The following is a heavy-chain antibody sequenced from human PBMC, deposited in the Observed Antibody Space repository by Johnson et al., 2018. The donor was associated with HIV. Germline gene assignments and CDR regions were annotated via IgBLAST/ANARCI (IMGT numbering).Heavy chain of an antibody. V-gene: IGHV3-74*01. Sequence: VQLVESGGGLVQPGGSLRLSCAASGFTFSSYWMHWVRQAPGKGLVWVSRINSDGSSTSYADSVKGRFTISRDNAKNTLYLQMNSLRAEDTAVYYCAKLPVLYGDFDDAFNIWGQGTMVTVSS. CDR2: INSDGSST. D-gene: IGHD4-17*01. CDR1: GFTFSSYW. J-gene: IGHJ3*02. CDR3: AKLPVLYGDFDDAFNI.